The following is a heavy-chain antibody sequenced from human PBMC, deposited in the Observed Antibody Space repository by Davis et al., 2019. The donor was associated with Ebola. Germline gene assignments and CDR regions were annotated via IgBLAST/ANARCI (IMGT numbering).Heavy chain of an antibody. V-gene: IGHV1-69*10. J-gene: IGHJ4*02. CDR2: IIVILDIT. CDR1: GGTFNNYG. CDR3: ARSHSDWLLPFDY. D-gene: IGHD3-9*01. Sequence: SVKVSCKASGGTFNNYGFSWVRQAPGQGLEWMGGIIVILDITNYAQKFQDRVTITADEATSTAYMELTSLRSEDAAVYYCARSHSDWLLPFDYWGQGTLATVSS.